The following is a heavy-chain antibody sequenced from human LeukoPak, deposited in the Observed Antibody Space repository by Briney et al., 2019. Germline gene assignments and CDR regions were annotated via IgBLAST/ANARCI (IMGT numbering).Heavy chain of an antibody. CDR1: VGTFSSYA. J-gene: IGHJ6*02. D-gene: IGHD6-19*01. V-gene: IGHV1-69*01. CDR3: TTRVAYSSGWYAPAGSDYYYYYGMDV. CDR2: IFPIFCTA. Sequence: GCSVKVSCKASVGTFSSYAISWVRQAAGRGRAGMGGIFPIFCTANYPRKFHGRLTIHADESTSTAYMVLSSLRSEDKAVYYRTTRVAYSSGWYAPAGSDYYYYYGMDVWGQGTTVTVSS.